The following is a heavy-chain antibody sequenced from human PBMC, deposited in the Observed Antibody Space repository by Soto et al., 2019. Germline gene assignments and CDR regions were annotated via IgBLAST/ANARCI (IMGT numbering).Heavy chain of an antibody. V-gene: IGHV1-69*08. D-gene: IGHD3-10*01. CDR3: AREDGSYNMGTFPFYYMDV. J-gene: IGHJ6*03. CDR1: GGTFTSET. Sequence: QVQLVQSGPEVKKPGSSVKVSCKLSGGTFTSETISWVRQAPGQGLEWMGRIIPILGTGNYAQKFQGRITITEDKSTNTGYMELSSLTSEDTAVYFCAREDGSYNMGTFPFYYMDVWGNGTTVTVSS. CDR2: IIPILGTG.